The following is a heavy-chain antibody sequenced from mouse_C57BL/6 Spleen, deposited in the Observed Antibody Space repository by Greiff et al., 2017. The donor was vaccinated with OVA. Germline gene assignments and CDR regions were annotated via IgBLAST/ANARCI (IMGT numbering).Heavy chain of an antibody. J-gene: IGHJ4*01. V-gene: IGHV1-74*01. CDR3: GITTAYYYAVDY. D-gene: IGHD1-2*01. Sequence: QVQLQQPGAELVKPGASVKVSCKASGYTFTSYWMHWVKQRPGQGLEWIGRIHPSDSDTNYNQKFKGKATLTVDKSSSTAYKQLSSLTSEDSAVYYCGITTAYYYAVDYWGQGTTVTVSS. CDR2: IHPSDSDT. CDR1: GYTFTSYW.